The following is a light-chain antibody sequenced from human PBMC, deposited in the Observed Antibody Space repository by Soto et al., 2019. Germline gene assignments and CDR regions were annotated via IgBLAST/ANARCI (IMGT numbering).Light chain of an antibody. Sequence: IELTQSPNTLSASVGDSVAVTCRASENVNGHLAWYQQKLGKAPKLLIYEASILESGVPSRFSGSGFGTEFTLTINGLLPEDFVSYYYQQNNNWPSFGQVIKMDI. CDR3: QQNNNWPS. V-gene: IGKV1-5*03. J-gene: IGKJ1*01. CDR1: ENVNGH. CDR2: EAS.